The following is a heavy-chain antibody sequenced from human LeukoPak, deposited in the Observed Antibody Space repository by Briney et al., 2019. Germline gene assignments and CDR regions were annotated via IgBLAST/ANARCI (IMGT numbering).Heavy chain of an antibody. CDR3: ARHRRGDCSSASCYTDY. D-gene: IGHD2-2*02. Sequence: SETLSLTCIVSRGSISSSNYYWGWIRQPPGKGLEWIGSISYSGTTYYNPSLNSRVTISVDTSKNQFSLRLSSVTVADTAVYYCARHRRGDCSSASCYTDYWGQGTLVTVSS. CDR1: RGSISSSNYY. V-gene: IGHV4-39*01. CDR2: ISYSGTT. J-gene: IGHJ4*02.